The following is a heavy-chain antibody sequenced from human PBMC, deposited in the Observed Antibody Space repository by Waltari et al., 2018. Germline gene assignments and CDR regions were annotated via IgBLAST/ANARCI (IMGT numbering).Heavy chain of an antibody. J-gene: IGHJ6*02. D-gene: IGHD2-15*01. CDR1: GGPFSSYA. CDR2: IIPILGTA. Sequence: QVQLVQSGAEVTKPGSSVKVSCKASGGPFSSYALSWVRQAPGQGLAWMGGIIPILGTANYAPKAQCRVTSTADESTRTADMELSSRRSEDTAVYDCAREVHTVAATGEWDYYYYYGMDVWGQGTTGTVSS. CDR3: AREVHTVAATGEWDYYYYYGMDV. V-gene: IGHV1-69*13.